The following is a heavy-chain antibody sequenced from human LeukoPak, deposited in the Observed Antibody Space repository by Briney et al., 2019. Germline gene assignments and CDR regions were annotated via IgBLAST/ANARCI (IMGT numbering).Heavy chain of an antibody. V-gene: IGHV4-4*07. J-gene: IGHJ6*03. Sequence: SETLSLTCTVSGGSISSYYWSWIRQPAGKGLEWIGRIYTSGSTNYNPSLKSRVTMSVDTSKNQFSLKLSSVTAADTAVYYCARGGYSSGWYRSDYYYYMDVWGKGTTVTVSS. CDR3: ARGGYSSGWYRSDYYYYMDV. CDR2: IYTSGST. CDR1: GGSISSYY. D-gene: IGHD6-19*01.